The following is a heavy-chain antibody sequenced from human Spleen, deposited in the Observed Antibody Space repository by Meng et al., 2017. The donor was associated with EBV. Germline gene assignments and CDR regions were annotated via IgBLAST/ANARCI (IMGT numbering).Heavy chain of an antibody. D-gene: IGHD1-26*01. Sequence: QVRWQGSGPGRVKPSGTLSLSCFVSGGSFTFSHWWSWVRQSPGKGLEWIGEIYHSGATNYNPSFESRVSMSLDKSKNQFSLHLDSVTAADTALYFCARGDVGVFPAALGKFDLWGRGTLVTVSS. CDR3: ARGDVGVFPAALGKFDL. V-gene: IGHV4/OR15-8*02. CDR1: GGSFTFSHW. CDR2: IYHSGAT. J-gene: IGHJ2*01.